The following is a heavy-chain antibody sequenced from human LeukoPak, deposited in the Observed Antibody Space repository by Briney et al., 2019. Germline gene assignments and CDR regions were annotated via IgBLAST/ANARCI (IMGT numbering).Heavy chain of an antibody. CDR2: MNPNSGNT. J-gene: IGHJ4*02. D-gene: IGHD3-22*01. V-gene: IGHV1-8*01. Sequence: ASVKVSCKASGYTFTSYDINWVRQATGQGLEWMGWMNPNSGNTGYAQKFQGRVTMTRNTSMSTAYMELSSLRSEDTAVYYCARGGNYYYDSSGANGGYFDYWGQGTLVTVSS. CDR3: ARGGNYYYDSSGANGGYFDY. CDR1: GYTFTSYD.